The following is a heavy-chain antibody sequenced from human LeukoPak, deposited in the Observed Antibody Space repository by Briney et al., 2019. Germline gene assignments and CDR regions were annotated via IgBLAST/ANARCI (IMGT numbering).Heavy chain of an antibody. CDR2: ISSSSSYI. J-gene: IGHJ4*02. CDR3: ARDLKYYDSSGFDY. V-gene: IGHV3-21*01. CDR1: GFTFSSYS. Sequence: PGGSLRLSCATSGFTFSSYSMNWVRQAPGKGLEWVSCISSSSSYIYYTDSVKGRFTISRDNAKNSLTLQMNSLRAEDTAVCYCARDLKYYDSSGFDYWGQGTLVTVSS. D-gene: IGHD3-22*01.